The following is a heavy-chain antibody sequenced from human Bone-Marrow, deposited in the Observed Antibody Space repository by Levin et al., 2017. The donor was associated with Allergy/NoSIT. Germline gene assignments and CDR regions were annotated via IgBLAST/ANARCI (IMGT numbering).Heavy chain of an antibody. V-gene: IGHV3-21*06. J-gene: IGHJ3*02. CDR2: ISSSSRYI. D-gene: IGHD4-17*01. Sequence: GESLKISCAASGFSFSTSNMNWVRQAPGMGLEWVSSISSSSRYIFYVDSVKGRFTISRDNAKNSLFLQMHSLRTEDTAVYYCARGDYGDLTWDAFDIWGQGTMVTVSS. CDR1: GFSFSTSN. CDR3: ARGDYGDLTWDAFDI.